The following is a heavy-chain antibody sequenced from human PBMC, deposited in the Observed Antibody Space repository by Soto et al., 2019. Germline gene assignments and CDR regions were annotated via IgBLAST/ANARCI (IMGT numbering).Heavy chain of an antibody. J-gene: IGHJ4*02. Sequence: LRLSCAASGFAFSSYAMHWVRRAPGKGLGWVAVVSYDASDKYYADSVKGRFTISRDNSKKTMYLQMSSLRAEDTAVYYCARPFSSGWYGDFDFWGQGTLVTVSS. CDR1: GFAFSSYA. CDR3: ARPFSSGWYGDFDF. V-gene: IGHV3-30-3*01. D-gene: IGHD6-19*01. CDR2: VSYDASDK.